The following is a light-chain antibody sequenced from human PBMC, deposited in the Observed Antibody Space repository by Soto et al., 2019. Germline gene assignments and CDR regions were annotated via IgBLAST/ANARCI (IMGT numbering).Light chain of an antibody. Sequence: QLVLTQSPSASASLGASVKLTCTLSSGHSSYAIAWHQQQPEKGPRYLMKLNSDGSHNKGDGIPDRFSGSSSGAERYLTIPSLQSEDEADYYCQTWDTGILFGGGTQLTVL. CDR2: LNSDGSH. J-gene: IGLJ3*02. CDR1: SGHSSYA. CDR3: QTWDTGIL. V-gene: IGLV4-69*01.